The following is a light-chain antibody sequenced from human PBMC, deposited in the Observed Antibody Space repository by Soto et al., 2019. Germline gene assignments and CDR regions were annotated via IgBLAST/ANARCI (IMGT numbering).Light chain of an antibody. V-gene: IGLV4-69*01. J-gene: IGLJ2*01. CDR3: QTWAGTGFSLV. CDR2: LNSDGSH. CDR1: SGHSSYA. Sequence: QLVLTQSPSASASLGASVKFTCTLSSGHSSYAIAWHQQQPEKGPRFLMKLNSDGSHNKGDGIPDRFSGSSSGAERYLTISSLQSEDEADYYCQTWAGTGFSLVFGGGTKLTVL.